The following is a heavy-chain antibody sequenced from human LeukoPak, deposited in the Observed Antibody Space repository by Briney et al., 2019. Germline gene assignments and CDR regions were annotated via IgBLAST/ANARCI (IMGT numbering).Heavy chain of an antibody. V-gene: IGHV1-69*04. Sequence: ASVKVSCKASGGTFSSYAISWVRQAPGQGLEWMGRLIPVLGIANYAQKFQGRVTITADKSTSTGYMELSSLRSEDTAVYYCVSSLGGNWGGGAFDIWGQGTMVTVSS. CDR3: VSSLGGNWGGGAFDI. CDR1: GGTFSSYA. J-gene: IGHJ3*02. CDR2: LIPVLGIA. D-gene: IGHD3-16*01.